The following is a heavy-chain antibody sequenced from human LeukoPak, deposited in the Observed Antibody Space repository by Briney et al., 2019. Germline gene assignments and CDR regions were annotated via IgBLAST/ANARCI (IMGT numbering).Heavy chain of an antibody. D-gene: IGHD6-6*01. CDR1: GYSFTNYW. CDR3: ASRRYSSSYYFDY. J-gene: IGHJ4*02. CDR2: IYPGDSDT. Sequence: GESLKISCKGSGYSFTNYWIGWVRQMPGNGLEWMGIIYPGDSDTIYSPSFQGQVTISADKSISTAYLQWSSLKASDTAMYYCASRRYSSSYYFDYWGQGTLVTVSS. V-gene: IGHV5-51*01.